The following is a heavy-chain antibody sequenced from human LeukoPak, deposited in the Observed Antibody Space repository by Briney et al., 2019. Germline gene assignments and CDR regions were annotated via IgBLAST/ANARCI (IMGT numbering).Heavy chain of an antibody. CDR2: IKQDGSEK. D-gene: IGHD2-2*01. CDR3: AREGSRYCSSTSCNAFDI. V-gene: IGHV3-7*01. CDR1: GFTFSSYW. Sequence: GGSLRLSCAASGFTFSSYWMSWVRQAPGKGLEWVANIKQDGSEKYYVDSVKGRITISRDNAKNSLYLQMNSLRAEDTAVYYCAREGSRYCSSTSCNAFDIWGQGTMVTVSS. J-gene: IGHJ3*02.